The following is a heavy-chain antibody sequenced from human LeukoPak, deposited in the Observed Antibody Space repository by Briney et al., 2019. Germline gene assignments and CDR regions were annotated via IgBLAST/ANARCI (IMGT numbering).Heavy chain of an antibody. CDR3: ATMYYYASGSSPSGMDV. J-gene: IGHJ6*02. D-gene: IGHD3-10*01. CDR1: GFTFSSYG. Sequence: GGSLRLSCAASGFTFSSYGMHWVRQAPGKGLEWVAVISYDGSNKYYADSVKGRFTISRDNSKSTLYLQMNSLRAEDTAVYYCATMYYYASGSSPSGMDVWGRGTTVTVSS. CDR2: ISYDGSNK. V-gene: IGHV3-30*03.